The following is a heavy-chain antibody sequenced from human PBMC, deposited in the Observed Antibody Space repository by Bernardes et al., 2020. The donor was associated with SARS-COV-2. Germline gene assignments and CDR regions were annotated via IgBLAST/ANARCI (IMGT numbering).Heavy chain of an antibody. V-gene: IGHV3-23*01. CDR3: AKSQGTSVAEY. D-gene: IGHD1-1*01. J-gene: IGHJ4*02. Sequence: GGSLRLSCAASGFTVSNNYMNWVRQAPGKGLEWVSAISGSGSNTYYVDSVKGRFTISRDNSKNTLYLQINSLRAEDTAVYYCAKSQGTSVAEYWGQGTLVTVSS. CDR2: ISGSGSNT. CDR1: GFTVSNNY.